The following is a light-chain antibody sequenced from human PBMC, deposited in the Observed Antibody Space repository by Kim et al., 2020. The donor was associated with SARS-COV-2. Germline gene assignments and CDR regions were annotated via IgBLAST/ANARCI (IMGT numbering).Light chain of an antibody. V-gene: IGKV1-33*01. J-gene: IGKJ4*01. Sequence: SLSPSVGDRVTITCRADHDSNNHLNWYHHTPGKVPNLLIYDASNLEKGVPSRFSGSGSGTHFTFTISSLQPEDVGTYYCHQYDDFSFGGGTKLEI. CDR2: DAS. CDR3: HQYDDFS. CDR1: HDSNNH.